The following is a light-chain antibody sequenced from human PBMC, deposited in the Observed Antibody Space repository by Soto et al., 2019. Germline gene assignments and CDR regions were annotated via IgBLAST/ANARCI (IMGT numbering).Light chain of an antibody. V-gene: IGKV1-39*01. J-gene: IGKJ4*01. CDR3: QQSYTTPLT. CDR2: TAS. CDR1: QSINSY. Sequence: DIQMTQSPSSLSASVGDRVTITCRASQSINSYLNWYQQKPGKAPQLLIYTASSLQSGIPSRFSGTRSGTDVTLTMSSLHPADFETYYCQQSYTTPLTFGGGTNVEIK.